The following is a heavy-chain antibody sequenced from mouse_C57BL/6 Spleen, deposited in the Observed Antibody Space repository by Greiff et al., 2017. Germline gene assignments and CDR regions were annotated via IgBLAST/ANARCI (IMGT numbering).Heavy chain of an antibody. J-gene: IGHJ2*01. D-gene: IGHD4-1*02. CDR1: GFTFTDYY. Sequence: EVKLVESGGGLVQPGGSLSLSCAASGFTFTDYYMSWVRQPPGKALEWLGFIRNKANGYTTEYSASVKGRFTISRDNSQSILYLQMNALRAEDSATDYCASLFNWHFDYWGQGTTLTVSS. CDR3: ASLFNWHFDY. CDR2: IRNKANGYTT. V-gene: IGHV7-3*01.